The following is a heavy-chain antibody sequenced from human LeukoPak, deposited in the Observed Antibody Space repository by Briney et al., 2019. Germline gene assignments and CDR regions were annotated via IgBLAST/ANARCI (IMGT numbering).Heavy chain of an antibody. D-gene: IGHD2-21*02. CDR2: IYYSGST. J-gene: IGHJ6*03. Sequence: ASETLSLTCTVSGGSISSSSYYWGWIRQPPGKGLEWIGSIYYSGSTYYNPSLKSRVTISVDTSKNQFSLKLSSVTAADTAVYYCAREEVVVTSGYYYYMDVWGKGTTVTISS. V-gene: IGHV4-39*07. CDR3: AREEVVVTSGYYYYMDV. CDR1: GGSISSSSYY.